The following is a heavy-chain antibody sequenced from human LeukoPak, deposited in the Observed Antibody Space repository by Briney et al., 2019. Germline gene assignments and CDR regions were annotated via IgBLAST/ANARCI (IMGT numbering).Heavy chain of an antibody. V-gene: IGHV4-59*12. J-gene: IGHJ3*02. D-gene: IGHD2-8*01. Sequence: SETLSLTCSVSGGSISNYYWSGIRQAPGEGLEWIGYIHYNGSTSPNPSLKSRLTTSADTSKNHISLTQSSVTAADTAVDYCARGTNGYAFDIWAQKTMLTVSS. CDR2: IHYNGST. CDR3: ARGTNGYAFDI. CDR1: GGSISNYY.